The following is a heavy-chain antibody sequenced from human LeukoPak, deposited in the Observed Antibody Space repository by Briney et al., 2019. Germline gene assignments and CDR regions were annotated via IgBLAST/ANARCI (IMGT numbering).Heavy chain of an antibody. CDR3: ASEFYGVFNF. CDR2: MSNSGSYI. CDR1: GFAFRDYY. Sequence: GGSLRLSCAASGFAFRDYYMSWIRQAPGKGLEWVSYMSNSGSYISYADSVKGRFTISRDNAKNSLYLQMNSLRVEDTAVYYCASEFYGVFNFWGPGTLVTVSS. D-gene: IGHD4-17*01. J-gene: IGHJ4*02. V-gene: IGHV3-11*01.